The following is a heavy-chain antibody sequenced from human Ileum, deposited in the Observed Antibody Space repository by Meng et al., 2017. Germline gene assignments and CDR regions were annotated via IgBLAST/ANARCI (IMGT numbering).Heavy chain of an antibody. D-gene: IGHD3-22*01. CDR2: FYFSGST. J-gene: IGHJ5*02. CDR1: GDSISSGDHY. V-gene: IGHV4-31*03. CDR3: ARYYYDSSGVTWFDP. Sequence: VHLQDPGPGLGKPSPTLSLTCTVSGDSISSGDHYWTWSRQHPGKGLEWIGYFYFSGSTYYNPSLKSRVSISVDTSKNQFSLRMSSVTAADTAVYYCARYYYDSSGVTWFDPWGQGTLVTVSS.